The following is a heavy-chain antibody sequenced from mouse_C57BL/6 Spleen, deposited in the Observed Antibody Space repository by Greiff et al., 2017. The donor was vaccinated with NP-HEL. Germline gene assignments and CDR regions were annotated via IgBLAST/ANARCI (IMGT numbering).Heavy chain of an antibody. V-gene: IGHV1-26*01. J-gene: IGHJ4*01. CDR1: GYTFTDYY. CDR3: AISYDYSYAMAY. Sequence: VQLQQSGPELVKPGASVKISCKASGYTFTDYYMNWVKQSHGKSLEWIGDINPNNGGTSYNQKFKGKATLTVDKSSSTAYMELRSLTSEDSAVYYWAISYDYSYAMAYGGQGTSVTVSS. D-gene: IGHD2-4*01. CDR2: INPNNGGT.